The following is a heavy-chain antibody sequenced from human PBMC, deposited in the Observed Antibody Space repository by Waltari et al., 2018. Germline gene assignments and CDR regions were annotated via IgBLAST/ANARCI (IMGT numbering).Heavy chain of an antibody. Sequence: EVQLVESGGGLVQPGGSLRLSCAASGFTFSSYAMSWVRQAPGKGLEWVSAISGSGGSTYYADSVKGRLTISRDNSKNTLYLQMNSLRAEDTAAYYCAKDSGYSYGTNWFDPWGQGTLVTVSS. V-gene: IGHV3-23*04. D-gene: IGHD5-18*01. J-gene: IGHJ5*02. CDR1: GFTFSSYA. CDR2: ISGSGGST. CDR3: AKDSGYSYGTNWFDP.